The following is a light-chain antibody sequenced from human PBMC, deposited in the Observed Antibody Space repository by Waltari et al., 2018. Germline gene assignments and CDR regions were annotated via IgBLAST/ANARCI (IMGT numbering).Light chain of an antibody. Sequence: EIVLTQSPATLSLSPGERATLPCRASQSFNMYLAWYQQRPGQAPRLLIYETSNRATDSPAMFSGRVSEREFSRSISSLEPGDLAGCSCEQRRNWPLTFGGGTNVEIK. V-gene: IGKV3-11*02. CDR2: ETS. J-gene: IGKJ4*01. CDR3: EQRRNWPLT. CDR1: QSFNMY.